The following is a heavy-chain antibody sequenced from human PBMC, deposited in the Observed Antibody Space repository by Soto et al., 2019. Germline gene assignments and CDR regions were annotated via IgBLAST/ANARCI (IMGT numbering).Heavy chain of an antibody. CDR1: GFTFSSYA. Sequence: PGGSLRLSCAASGFTFSSYAMHWVRQAPGKGLEWVAVISYDGSNKYYADSVKGRFTISRDNSKNTLYLQMNSLRAEDTAVYYCARDRKGYDFWSGYYMPHYWGQGTLVTVSS. CDR3: ARDRKGYDFWSGYYMPHY. CDR2: ISYDGSNK. J-gene: IGHJ4*02. D-gene: IGHD3-3*01. V-gene: IGHV3-30-3*01.